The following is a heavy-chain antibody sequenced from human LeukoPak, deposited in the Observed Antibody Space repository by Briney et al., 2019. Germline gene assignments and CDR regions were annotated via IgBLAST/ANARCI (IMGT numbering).Heavy chain of an antibody. CDR1: GGCMSSYY. CDR3: ARGAGSERYFDS. CDR2: IYTSGTT. Sequence: AETLFIPCSVCGGCMSSYYCRWIPQPAGKGLEWIGRIYTSGTTNYNPSLKSRVTMSVDTSKNQFSLKLSSVTVADTAVYYCARGAGSERYFDSWGQGTLVTVSS. J-gene: IGHJ4*02. V-gene: IGHV4-4*07.